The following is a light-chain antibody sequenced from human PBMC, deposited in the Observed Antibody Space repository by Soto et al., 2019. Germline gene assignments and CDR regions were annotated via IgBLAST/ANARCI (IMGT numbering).Light chain of an antibody. CDR2: EES. J-gene: IGKJ4*01. CDR1: QAITNN. CDR3: QQVKSYPRT. V-gene: IGKV1-8*01. Sequence: AIRMTQSPSSLSASTGDRVTITCRASQAITNNLAWYQQKPGNPPKLLIYEESTLHSGVPSRFSGRKVGTQFILTIDSLQPEDFATYYCQQVKSYPRTFGGGTKVDIK.